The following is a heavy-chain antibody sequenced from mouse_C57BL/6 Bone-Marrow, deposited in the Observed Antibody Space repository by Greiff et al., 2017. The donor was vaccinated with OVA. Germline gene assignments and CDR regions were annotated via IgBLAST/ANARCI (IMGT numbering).Heavy chain of an antibody. V-gene: IGHV2-2*01. D-gene: IGHD2-10*01. CDR2: IWSGGST. Sequence: QVQLQQSGPGLVQPSQSLSITCTVSGFSLTSYGVHWVRQSPGKGLEWLGVIWSGGSTDYNAAFISRLSISKDNSKSQVFFKMNSLQADDTARYYCATYYGYAMDYWGQGTSVTVSS. J-gene: IGHJ4*01. CDR3: ATYYGYAMDY. CDR1: GFSLTSYG.